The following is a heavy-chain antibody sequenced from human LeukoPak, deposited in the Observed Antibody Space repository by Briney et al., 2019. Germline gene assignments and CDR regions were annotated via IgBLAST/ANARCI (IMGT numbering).Heavy chain of an antibody. CDR1: GGTFTSYA. Sequence: SVKVSCKASGGTFTSYAISWVRQATGQGLEWMGRIIPIFGTANYAQKFQGRVTITTDESTSTAYMELSSLRSEDTAVYFCARDYYDSSGYPPPNWFDPWGQGTLVTVSS. CDR2: IIPIFGTA. CDR3: ARDYYDSSGYPPPNWFDP. J-gene: IGHJ5*02. D-gene: IGHD3-22*01. V-gene: IGHV1-69*05.